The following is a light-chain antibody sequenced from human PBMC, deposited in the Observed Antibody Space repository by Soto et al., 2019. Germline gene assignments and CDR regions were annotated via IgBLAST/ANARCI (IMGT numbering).Light chain of an antibody. Sequence: QSVLTQPPSVSGAPGQRVTISCTGSSSKIGAGYDVHWYQQLPGTAPKLLIYGNSNRPSGVPDRVSGSKSGASASLAITGLLAEDEADYYCQSYDSRLSGYVFGTGTNVTVL. CDR3: QSYDSRLSGYV. V-gene: IGLV1-40*01. CDR1: SSKIGAGYD. J-gene: IGLJ1*01. CDR2: GNS.